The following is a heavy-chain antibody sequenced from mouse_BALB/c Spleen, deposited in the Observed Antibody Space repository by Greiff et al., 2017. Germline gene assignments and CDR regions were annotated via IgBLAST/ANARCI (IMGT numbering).Heavy chain of an antibody. Sequence: EVHLVESGGGLVQPGGSRKLSCAASGFTFSSFGMHWVRQAPEKGLEWVAYISSGSSTIYYADTVKGRFTISRDNPKNTLFLQMTSLRSEDTAMYYCARWTGSAMDYWGQGTSVTVSS. D-gene: IGHD4-1*01. J-gene: IGHJ4*01. CDR1: GFTFSSFG. CDR3: ARWTGSAMDY. V-gene: IGHV5-17*02. CDR2: ISSGSSTI.